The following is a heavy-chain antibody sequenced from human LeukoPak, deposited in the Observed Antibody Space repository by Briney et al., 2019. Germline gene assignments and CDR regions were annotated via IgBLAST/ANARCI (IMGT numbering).Heavy chain of an antibody. D-gene: IGHD2-15*01. V-gene: IGHV3-30*04. CDR1: GFTFSSYA. CDR2: ISYDGSNK. J-gene: IGHJ5*02. Sequence: GGSLRLSCAASGFTFSSYAMHWVRQAPGKGLEWVAVISYDGSNKYYADSVKGRFTISRDNSKNTLYLQMNSLRAEDTAVYYCAKGGYDSWFDPWGQGILVIVSS. CDR3: AKGGYDSWFDP.